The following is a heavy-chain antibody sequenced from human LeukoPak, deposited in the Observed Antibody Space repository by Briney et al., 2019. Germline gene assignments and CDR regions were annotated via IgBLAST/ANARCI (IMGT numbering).Heavy chain of an antibody. CDR2: SNPSGGST. V-gene: IGHV1-46*01. CDR3: ARARGSGSYYGHDYYYYHYMDV. J-gene: IGHJ6*03. D-gene: IGHD3-10*01. Sequence: GASVKVSCKASGDTFTTDYIHWVRQGPGQGPEWMGVSNPSGGSTTNAQKFQGRATMTRDTSTSTVYMELSSLRSEDTAIYYCARARGSGSYYGHDYYYYHYMDVWGKGTTVTVSS. CDR1: GDTFTTDY.